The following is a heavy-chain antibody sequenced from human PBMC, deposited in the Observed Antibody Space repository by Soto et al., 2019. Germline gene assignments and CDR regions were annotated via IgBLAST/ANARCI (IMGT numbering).Heavy chain of an antibody. CDR3: ARYKGDTRLFDP. CDR2: MYHSGTT. CDR1: GDSITSAGYY. V-gene: IGHV4-31*03. J-gene: IGHJ5*02. Sequence: SETLSLTCTVSGDSITSAGYYWSWIRQHPGKGLEWFGYMYHSGTTCYNPSLSSRVTISVDTSKNQFSLKLTSVTAADTAMYYCARYKGDTRLFDPWGRGTLVTVSS. D-gene: IGHD3-22*01.